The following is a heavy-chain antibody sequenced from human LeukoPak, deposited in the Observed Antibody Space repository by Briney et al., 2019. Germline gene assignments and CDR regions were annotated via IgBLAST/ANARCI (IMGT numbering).Heavy chain of an antibody. J-gene: IGHJ3*02. CDR2: INHSGST. D-gene: IGHD2-8*01. V-gene: IGHV4-4*02. Sequence: SGTLSLTCAVSGGSISNSNWWRLVRGPPGKGLEWIGEINHSGSTNYNASLKSRVTITVDKSKNQFSLKLLSVTAADTAVYYCASLPCTPSMLDAFDIWGQGTMVTVSS. CDR3: ASLPCTPSMLDAFDI. CDR1: GGSISNSNW.